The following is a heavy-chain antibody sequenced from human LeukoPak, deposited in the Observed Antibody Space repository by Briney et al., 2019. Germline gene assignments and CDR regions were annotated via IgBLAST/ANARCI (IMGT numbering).Heavy chain of an antibody. CDR2: IGSSGSTI. D-gene: IGHD3-10*01. J-gene: IGHJ4*02. CDR3: ARDAVTMVPEFDY. V-gene: IGHV3-48*03. CDR1: GFTFSSYE. Sequence: GGSLRLSCAASGFTFSSYEMNWVRQAPGKGLEWVSYIGSSGSTIYYADSVKGRFTISRDNAKNSLYLQMNSLRAEDTAVYYCARDAVTMVPEFDYWGQGTLVTVSS.